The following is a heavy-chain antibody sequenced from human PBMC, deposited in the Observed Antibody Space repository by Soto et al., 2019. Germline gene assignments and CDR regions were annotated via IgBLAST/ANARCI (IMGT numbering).Heavy chain of an antibody. CDR1: GGSISKNY. V-gene: IGHV4-59*01. J-gene: IGHJ4*02. CDR2: IYDSVGT. Sequence: SETLSLTCTVSGGSISKNYWTWIRQPPGKGPEYIGYIYDSVGTNYYPSFKSRVVISVDTSKNQFSLNLRSVTAADTAVYYCARATPVTRKGYYFEYWGQGALVTVSS. CDR3: ARATPVTRKGYYFEY. D-gene: IGHD4-17*01.